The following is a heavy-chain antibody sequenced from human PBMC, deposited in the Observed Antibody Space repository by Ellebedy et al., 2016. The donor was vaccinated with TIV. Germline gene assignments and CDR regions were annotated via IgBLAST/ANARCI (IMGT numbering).Heavy chain of an antibody. V-gene: IGHV1-69*04. CDR3: ARWAGSSGSFQGPYDY. CDR1: GYTFTSYD. J-gene: IGHJ4*02. D-gene: IGHD1-26*01. CDR2: IIPILGIA. Sequence: ASVKVSCKASGYTFTSYDINWVRQATGQGLEWMGRIIPILGIANYAQKFQGRVTITADKSTSTAYMELSSLRSEDTAVYYCARWAGSSGSFQGPYDYWGQGTLVAVSS.